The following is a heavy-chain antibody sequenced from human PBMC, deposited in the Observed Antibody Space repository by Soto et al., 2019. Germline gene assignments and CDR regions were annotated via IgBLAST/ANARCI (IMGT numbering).Heavy chain of an antibody. J-gene: IGHJ4*02. Sequence: QVHLVQSGAEVKKPGASVKVSCKASGYTFTSYGITWVRQAPGQGLEWMGWISAHNGNTDYAQKLQGRVIVTRDTSTSPAYMELRRLSSDATAVYYCARGRYGDYWGQGALVTVSS. CDR1: GYTFTSYG. D-gene: IGHD1-1*01. CDR3: ARGRYGDY. CDR2: ISAHNGNT. V-gene: IGHV1-18*01.